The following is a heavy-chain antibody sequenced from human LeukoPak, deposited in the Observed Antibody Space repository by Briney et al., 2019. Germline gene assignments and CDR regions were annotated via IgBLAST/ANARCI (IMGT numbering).Heavy chain of an antibody. J-gene: IGHJ4*02. CDR3: ASVNWDYFDY. D-gene: IGHD7-27*01. Sequence: SETLSLTCAVYGGSFSGYYWSWIRQPPGKGLEWIGEINHSGSTNYNPSLKSRVTISVDTSKNQFSLKLSSVTAADTAVYYCASVNWDYFDYWGQGTLVTVSS. CDR1: GGSFSGYY. V-gene: IGHV4-34*01. CDR2: INHSGST.